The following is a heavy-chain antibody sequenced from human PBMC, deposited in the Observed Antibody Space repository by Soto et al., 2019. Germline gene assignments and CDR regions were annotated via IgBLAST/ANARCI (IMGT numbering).Heavy chain of an antibody. CDR3: ARDGGSSVKKTYYYYGMDV. CDR1: GGSFSGYS. Sequence: SETLSLTCAVYGGSFSGYSWTWIRQPPGTGLEWIGYIYYSGSTNYNPSLKSRVTISVDTSKNQFSLKLSSVTAADTAVYYCARDGGSSVKKTYYYYGMDVWGQGTTVTVSS. V-gene: IGHV4-59*01. J-gene: IGHJ6*02. D-gene: IGHD6-6*01. CDR2: IYYSGST.